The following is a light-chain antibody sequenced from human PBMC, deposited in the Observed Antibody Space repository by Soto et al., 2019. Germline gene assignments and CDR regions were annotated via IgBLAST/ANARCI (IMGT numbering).Light chain of an antibody. CDR2: DVS. CDR1: SSDVGGYKY. J-gene: IGLJ1*01. V-gene: IGLV2-14*01. CDR3: SSYTSSSPCV. Sequence: QSVLTQPASVSGSPGQSITISCTGSSSDVGGYKYVSWYQQYPGKAPKLMMYDVSNRPSGVSNRFSGSKSGNTASLTISGLQAADEADYYCSSYTSSSPCVFGTGTKVTVL.